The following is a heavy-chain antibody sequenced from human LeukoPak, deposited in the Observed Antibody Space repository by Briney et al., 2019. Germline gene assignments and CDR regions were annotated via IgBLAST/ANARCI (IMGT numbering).Heavy chain of an antibody. V-gene: IGHV3-74*01. CDR3: ARDLDGPAIAAAGPNWFDP. Sequence: GGSLRLSCAASGFTFSSYWMHWVRQAPGKGLVWVSRINSDGSSTSYADSVKGRFTISRDNAKNTLYLQMNSLRAEDTAVYYCARDLDGPAIAAAGPNWFDPWGQGTLVTVSS. CDR1: GFTFSSYW. D-gene: IGHD6-13*01. CDR2: INSDGSST. J-gene: IGHJ5*02.